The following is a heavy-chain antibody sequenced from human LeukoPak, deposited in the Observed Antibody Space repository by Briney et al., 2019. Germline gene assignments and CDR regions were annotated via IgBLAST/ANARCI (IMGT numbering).Heavy chain of an antibody. J-gene: IGHJ4*02. V-gene: IGHV1-2*02. Sequence: ASVKVSCKASGCIFTGYYMHWVRQAPGQGLEWMGWINPNSGGTNSAQKFQGRVTMTRDTSISTAYMELSRLTSDDTAVYYCARHPYSGSYHFDYWGPGTLVTVSS. CDR2: INPNSGGT. CDR1: GCIFTGYY. D-gene: IGHD1-26*01. CDR3: ARHPYSGSYHFDY.